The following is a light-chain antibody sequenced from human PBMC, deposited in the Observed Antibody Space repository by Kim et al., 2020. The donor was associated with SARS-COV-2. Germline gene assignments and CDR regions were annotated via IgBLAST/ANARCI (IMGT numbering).Light chain of an antibody. CDR3: QQRNSWPRT. CDR1: QSVGSY. J-gene: IGKJ1*01. V-gene: IGKV3-11*01. Sequence: LSPGESATLSCRASQSVGSYLAWYQQKPGQAPRVLIYDASNRFTGIPARFSGSGSGTDFTLTISSLEPEDFADYYCQQRNSWPRTFGQGTKVDIK. CDR2: DAS.